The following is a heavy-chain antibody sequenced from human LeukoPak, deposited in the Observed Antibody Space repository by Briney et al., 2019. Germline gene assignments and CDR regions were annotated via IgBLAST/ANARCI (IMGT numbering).Heavy chain of an antibody. Sequence: SETLSLSCLVSGGSISSNFWTWIRQPAGKGLERIGCIYSSGSANYNPSLKSRVSMSVDTSKNQFSLKLSSVTAADTAVYYCARSLSYYGSGSYWENWFDPWGQGTLVTVSS. CDR3: ARSLSYYGSGSYWENWFDP. D-gene: IGHD3-10*01. CDR1: GGSISSNF. CDR2: IYSSGSA. J-gene: IGHJ5*02. V-gene: IGHV4-4*07.